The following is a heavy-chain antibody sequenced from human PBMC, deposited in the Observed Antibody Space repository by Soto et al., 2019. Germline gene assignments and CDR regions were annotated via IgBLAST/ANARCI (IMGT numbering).Heavy chain of an antibody. CDR1: GYTFTSYG. D-gene: IGHD4-17*01. Sequence: ASVKVSCKASGYTFTSYGISWVRQAPGQGLEWMGWISAYNGNTNYAQKLQGRVTMTTDTSTSTAYMELRSLRSDDTAVYYCASSNGYGDYRGAFDIWGQGTMVTVSS. J-gene: IGHJ3*02. CDR3: ASSNGYGDYRGAFDI. V-gene: IGHV1-18*01. CDR2: ISAYNGNT.